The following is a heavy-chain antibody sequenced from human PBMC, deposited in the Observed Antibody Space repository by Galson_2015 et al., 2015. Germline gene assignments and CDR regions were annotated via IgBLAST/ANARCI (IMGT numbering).Heavy chain of an antibody. Sequence: SLRLSCAASGFTFSNYSMSWVRQAPGKGLEWVSGISSGGSSTYYADSVKGRFTISRDNSKNTLYVQMNSLRAEDTAVYYCAKDQDLTRDSASAGCKVAEYWGQGTPVTVSS. CDR2: ISSGGSST. J-gene: IGHJ4*02. V-gene: IGHV3-23*01. CDR1: GFTFSNYS. CDR3: AKDQDLTRDSASAGCKVAEY. D-gene: IGHD2-2*01.